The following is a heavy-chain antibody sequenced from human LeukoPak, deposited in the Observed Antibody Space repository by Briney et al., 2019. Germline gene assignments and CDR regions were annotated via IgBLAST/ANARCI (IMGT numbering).Heavy chain of an antibody. D-gene: IGHD5-18*01. CDR1: GFTVSSNY. Sequence: GGSLRLSCAASGFTVSSNYMSGVRQAREKGLEWVSVIYSGGGTYYAASVKGRFTISRDNSKNTLYLQMNSLRAEDTAVYYGARDRVQLWFGGQGTLVTVSS. CDR2: IYSGGGT. J-gene: IGHJ4*02. CDR3: ARDRVQLWF. V-gene: IGHV3-66*01.